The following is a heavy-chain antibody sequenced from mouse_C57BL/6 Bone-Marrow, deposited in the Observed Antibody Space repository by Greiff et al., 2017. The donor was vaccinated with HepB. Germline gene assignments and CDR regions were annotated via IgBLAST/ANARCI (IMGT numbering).Heavy chain of an antibody. CDR2: IDPSDSYT. Sequence: QVQLQQPGAELVMPGASVKLSCKASGYTFTSYWMHWVKQRPGQGLEWIGEIDPSDSYTNYNQKFKGKSTLTVDKSSSTAYMQLSSLTSEDSAVYYCARNYGSSYLPWVAYWGQGTLWTVSA. V-gene: IGHV1-69*01. CDR3: ARNYGSSYLPWVAY. CDR1: GYTFTSYW. J-gene: IGHJ3*01. D-gene: IGHD1-1*01.